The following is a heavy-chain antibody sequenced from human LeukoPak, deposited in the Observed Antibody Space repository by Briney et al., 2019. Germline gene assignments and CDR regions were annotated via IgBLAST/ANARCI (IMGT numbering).Heavy chain of an antibody. D-gene: IGHD3-10*01. V-gene: IGHV3-30*14. CDR3: ARGVLSPTFDY. CDR2: VSHDGIDK. Sequence: PGGSLRLSCAASGFTFSSYSMNWVRQAPGKGLEWVAVVSHDGIDKYYADFVKGRFTISRDNSKNTLYLQMNSLRAEDTAVYYCARGVLSPTFDYWGQGTLVTVSS. J-gene: IGHJ4*02. CDR1: GFTFSSYS.